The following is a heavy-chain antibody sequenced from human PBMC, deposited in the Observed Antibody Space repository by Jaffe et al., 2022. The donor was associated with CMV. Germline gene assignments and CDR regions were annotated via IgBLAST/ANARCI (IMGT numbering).Heavy chain of an antibody. Sequence: EVQLVESGGGLVKPGGSLRLSCAASGFTFSSYSMNWVRQAPGKGLEWVSSISSSSSYIYYADSVKGRFTISRDNAKNSLYLQMNSLRAEDTAVYYCARDLSDFWSGYGFDYWGQGTLVTVSS. V-gene: IGHV3-21*01. CDR2: ISSSSSYI. J-gene: IGHJ4*02. CDR3: ARDLSDFWSGYGFDY. D-gene: IGHD3-3*01. CDR1: GFTFSSYS.